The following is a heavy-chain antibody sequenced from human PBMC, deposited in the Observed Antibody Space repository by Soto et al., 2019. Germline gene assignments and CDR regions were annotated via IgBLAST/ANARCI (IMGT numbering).Heavy chain of an antibody. CDR2: IYYSGST. CDR3: AREGLRGSRYYFDY. Sequence: SQTLSLTCTVSGGSISSGGYYWSWIRQHPGKGLEWIGYIYYSGSTYYNPSLKSRVTISVDTSKNQFSLKLSSVTAADTAVYYCAREGLRGSRYYFDYWGQGTLVTVSS. CDR1: GGSISSGGYY. V-gene: IGHV4-31*03. J-gene: IGHJ4*02. D-gene: IGHD5-12*01.